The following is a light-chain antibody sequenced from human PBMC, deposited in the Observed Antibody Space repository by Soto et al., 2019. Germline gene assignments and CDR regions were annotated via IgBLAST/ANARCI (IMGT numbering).Light chain of an antibody. J-gene: IGKJ4*01. CDR3: QQYNNWPLT. CDR2: GAS. V-gene: IGKV3-15*01. Sequence: EIVLTQSPCTRSLSPGKRATLSCRASQSVSSRQLAWSKQKPGQAPRLLIFGASTRATGIPARFSGSGSGTEFTLTISSLQSEDFAVYYCQQYNNWPLTFGGGTKVDIK. CDR1: QSVSSR.